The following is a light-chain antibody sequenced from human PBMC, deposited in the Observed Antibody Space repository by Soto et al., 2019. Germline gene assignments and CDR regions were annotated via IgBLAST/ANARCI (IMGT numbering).Light chain of an antibody. V-gene: IGLV1-40*01. J-gene: IGLJ2*01. CDR2: DNN. CDR1: SSNIGAGYD. Sequence: QSVLTQPPSMSGAPGQRVTISCTGSSSNIGAGYDVHWYQQHPGTAPKLLIFDNNNWPSGVPDRFSGSKSDTSASLAITGLQAEDEADYYCQSFDTSLSGFVVFGGGTKLTVL. CDR3: QSFDTSLSGFVV.